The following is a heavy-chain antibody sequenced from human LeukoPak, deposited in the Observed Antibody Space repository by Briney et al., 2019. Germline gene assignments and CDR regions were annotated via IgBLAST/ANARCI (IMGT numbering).Heavy chain of an antibody. CDR3: ASGAVAGAFDY. CDR2: INHSGST. CDR1: GGSFSGYY. V-gene: IGHV4-34*01. Sequence: PSETLSLTCAVYGGSFSGYYWSWIRQPPGKGLEWIGEINHSGSTNCNPSLKSRVTISVDTSKNQFSLKLSSVTAADTAVYYCASGAVAGAFDYWGQGTLVTVSS. D-gene: IGHD6-19*01. J-gene: IGHJ4*02.